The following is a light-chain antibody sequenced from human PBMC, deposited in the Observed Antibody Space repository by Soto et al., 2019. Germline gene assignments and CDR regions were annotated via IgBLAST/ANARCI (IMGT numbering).Light chain of an antibody. CDR2: DVS. Sequence: QSALTQPASVSGSPGQTIIISCTGTSSDVGGYDYVSWYQQYPGQAPKLMIYDVSNRPSGFSNRFSCSKSGNTASLTISGLQAEDEAEYYCSSETSTGTYVFGTGTKLTVL. J-gene: IGLJ1*01. CDR3: SSETSTGTYV. V-gene: IGLV2-14*01. CDR1: SSDVGGYDY.